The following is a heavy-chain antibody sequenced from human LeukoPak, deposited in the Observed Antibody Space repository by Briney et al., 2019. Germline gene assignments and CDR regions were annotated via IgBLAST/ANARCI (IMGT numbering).Heavy chain of an antibody. V-gene: IGHV3-30-3*01. Sequence: PGGSLRLSCAASGFTFSSYAMHWVRQAPGKGLEWVAVISYDGSNKYYADSVKGRFTISRDNSKNTLYLQMNTLRAEDTAVYYCASLDQPDYGARGPLATVPS. CDR3: ASLDQPDY. J-gene: IGHJ4*02. CDR2: ISYDGSNK. CDR1: GFTFSSYA.